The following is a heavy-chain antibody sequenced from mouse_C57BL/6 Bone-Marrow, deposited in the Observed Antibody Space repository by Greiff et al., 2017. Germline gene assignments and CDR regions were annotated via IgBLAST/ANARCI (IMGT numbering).Heavy chain of an antibody. Sequence: DVKLQESGPVLVKPGASVKMSCTASGYSFTDYYMYWVKQRLGRNIEWIGVFIPYNGGTSYNQNFKGQATLTVDKSSSTAYMELNSLTSEASAVEYCARLKFLYYYGSSLDYWGQGTTLTVSA. CDR2: FIPYNGGT. CDR1: GYSFTDYY. V-gene: IGHV1-19*01. J-gene: IGHJ2*01. D-gene: IGHD1-1*01. CDR3: ARLKFLYYYGSSLDY.